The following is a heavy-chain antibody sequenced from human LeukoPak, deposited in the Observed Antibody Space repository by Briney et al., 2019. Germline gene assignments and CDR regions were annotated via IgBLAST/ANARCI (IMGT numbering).Heavy chain of an antibody. V-gene: IGHV1-2*02. D-gene: IGHD3-22*01. Sequence: GASVKVSCKASGYTFTGFYIHWVRQAPGQGLEWMGWINPNSGGTNYAQESESRVTMTWDTSISTAYMELSGLRSDDTAVYYCATLGDSSGYYLRDYWGQGTLVTVSS. CDR3: ATLGDSSGYYLRDY. J-gene: IGHJ4*02. CDR1: GYTFTGFY. CDR2: INPNSGGT.